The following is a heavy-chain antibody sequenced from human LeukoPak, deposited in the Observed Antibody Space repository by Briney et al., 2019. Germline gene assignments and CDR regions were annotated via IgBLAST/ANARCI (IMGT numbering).Heavy chain of an antibody. D-gene: IGHD3-22*01. CDR1: GYSFTSYD. J-gene: IGHJ4*02. V-gene: IGHV1-8*01. Sequence: ASVKVSCKASGYSFTSYDINWVRQATGQRLEWMGWMNPNSGNTGYAQKLQGRVTMTTDTSTSTAYMELRSLRSDDTAVYYCARDLSGYYYGYWGQGTLVTVSS. CDR3: ARDLSGYYYGY. CDR2: MNPNSGNT.